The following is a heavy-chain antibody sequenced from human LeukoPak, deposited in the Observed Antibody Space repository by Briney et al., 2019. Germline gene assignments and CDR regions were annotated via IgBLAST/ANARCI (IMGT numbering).Heavy chain of an antibody. J-gene: IGHJ4*02. Sequence: PGGSLRLSCAASGFTFSSYAMYWVRQAPGKGLEWVSGIFGSGGSTHYADSVKGRFTISRDNSKNTVYLQMNSLRVEDTAAYYCAKTTTGYSSGRYPGWPVDYWGQGTLVTVSS. CDR3: AKTTTGYSSGRYPGWPVDY. V-gene: IGHV3-23*01. CDR2: IFGSGGST. CDR1: GFTFSSYA. D-gene: IGHD6-19*01.